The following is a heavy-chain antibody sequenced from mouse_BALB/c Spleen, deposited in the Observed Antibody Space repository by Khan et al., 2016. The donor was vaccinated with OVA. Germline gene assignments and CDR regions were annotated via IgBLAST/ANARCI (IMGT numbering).Heavy chain of an antibody. V-gene: IGHV3-2*02. CDR3: ARDGSRYNYAMDY. CDR2: ISSSGST. CDR1: GYSITSDYA. D-gene: IGHD2-3*01. J-gene: IGHJ4*01. Sequence: VQLQQSGPGLVKPSQSLSLTCTVTGYSITSDYAWNWIRQFPGNKLEWMGYISSSGSTNYNPALKSRISITLDTSKNQFFLQLNSVTTEDTATYYCARDGSRYNYAMDYWGQGTSVTVSS.